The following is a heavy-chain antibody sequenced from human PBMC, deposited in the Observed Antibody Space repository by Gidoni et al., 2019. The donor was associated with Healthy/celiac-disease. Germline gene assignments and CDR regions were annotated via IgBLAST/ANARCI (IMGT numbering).Heavy chain of an antibody. J-gene: IGHJ6*02. CDR1: GYTFTSYA. CDR2: INAGNGNT. Sequence: QVQLVQSGAEVKNPGASVQVSCKASGYTFTSYATPWLRQAPGKRLEWMEWINAGNGNTKYSQKFQGRVTITRDTSASTAYMELSSLRSEDTAVYYCARVRWSGVVAATAYYYYGMDVWGQGTTVTVSS. V-gene: IGHV1-3*01. CDR3: ARVRWSGVVAATAYYYYGMDV. D-gene: IGHD2-15*01.